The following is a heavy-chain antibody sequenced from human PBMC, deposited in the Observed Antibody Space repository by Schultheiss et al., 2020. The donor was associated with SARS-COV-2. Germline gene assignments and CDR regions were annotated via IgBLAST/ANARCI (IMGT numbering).Heavy chain of an antibody. CDR2: ISSSGSTI. J-gene: IGHJ6*02. CDR1: GFTFSSYE. V-gene: IGHV3-48*03. Sequence: GGSLRLSCAASGFTFSSYEMNWVRQAPGKGLEWVSYISSSGSTIYYADSVKGRFTISRDNAKNTLYLQMNSLRAEDTAVYYCARGGGSGSYAPDYYYGMDVWGQGTTVTVSS. CDR3: ARGGGSGSYAPDYYYGMDV. D-gene: IGHD3-10*01.